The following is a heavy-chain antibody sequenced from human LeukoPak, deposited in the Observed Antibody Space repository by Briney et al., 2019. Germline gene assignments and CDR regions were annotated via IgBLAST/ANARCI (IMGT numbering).Heavy chain of an antibody. Sequence: ASVKVSCKASGYTFTSYAMHWVRRAPGQRLEWMGWINARNGNTQYLQQFPGRVTITRDTSASTAYMELSSLRSGDMAVYYCARAALSWFAPGGFDYWGQGTLVTVSS. CDR3: ARAALSWFAPGGFDY. CDR2: INARNGNT. CDR1: GYTFTSYA. D-gene: IGHD6-13*01. J-gene: IGHJ4*02. V-gene: IGHV1-3*03.